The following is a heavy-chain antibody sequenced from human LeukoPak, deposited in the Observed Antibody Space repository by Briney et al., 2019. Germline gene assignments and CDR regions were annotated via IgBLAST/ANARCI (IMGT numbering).Heavy chain of an antibody. D-gene: IGHD4-17*01. CDR2: IYYSGST. V-gene: IGHV4-39*02. CDR3: ARDRYGDYGDFDY. J-gene: IGHJ4*02. Sequence: SETLSLTCTVSGGSISSSSYYWGWIRQPPGKGLEWIGIIYYSGSTYYNPSLKSRLTISVDTSKNQFSLKLSSVTATDTAVYYCARDRYGDYGDFDYWGQGTLVTVSS. CDR1: GGSISSSSYY.